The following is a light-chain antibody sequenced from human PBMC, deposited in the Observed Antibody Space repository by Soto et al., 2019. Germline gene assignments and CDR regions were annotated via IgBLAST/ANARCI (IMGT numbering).Light chain of an antibody. CDR2: GAS. V-gene: IGKV3-15*01. Sequence: EIVLTQSPATLSVSPGERATLSCRASQSVSSYLAWYQQKPGQAPRLLIYGASTRATGIPARFSGSGSGTEFTLTISSLQSEDFALYYCQQYNDWPLTFGQGTKVDI. CDR3: QQYNDWPLT. J-gene: IGKJ1*01. CDR1: QSVSSY.